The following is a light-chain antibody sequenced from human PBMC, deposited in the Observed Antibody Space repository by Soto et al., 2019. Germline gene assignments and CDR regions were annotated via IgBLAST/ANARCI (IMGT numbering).Light chain of an antibody. CDR3: QQLSRYPST. J-gene: IGKJ4*01. CDR1: DYITNY. V-gene: IGKV1-9*01. CDR2: DAS. Sequence: IQLTQSPSSLSASVGGRVTVTCRASDYITNYLAWYQQKTGKAPKLLIYDASTLYSGVPSRFSGSGSGTDFSLTNRGLQHEDFATYYCQQLSRYPSTFSGGTKVDIK.